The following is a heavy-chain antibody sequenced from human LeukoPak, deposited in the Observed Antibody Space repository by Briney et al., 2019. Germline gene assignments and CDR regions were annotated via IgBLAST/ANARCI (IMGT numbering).Heavy chain of an antibody. V-gene: IGHV3-30*18. CDR1: GFTFSNYG. J-gene: IGHJ4*02. CDR2: ISYDGSNK. Sequence: GGSLRLSCAASGFTFSNYGMHWVRQAPGKGLEWVAIISYDGSNKYYADSVQGRFTISRDNSKNTLCLQMNSLRAEDTAVYYCAKDGNWDYFDYWGQGTLVTVSS. D-gene: IGHD4-23*01. CDR3: AKDGNWDYFDY.